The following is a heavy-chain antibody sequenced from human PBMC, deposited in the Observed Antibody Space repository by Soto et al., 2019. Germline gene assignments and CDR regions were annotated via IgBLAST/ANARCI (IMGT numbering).Heavy chain of an antibody. CDR2: IGAFNGNT. CDR3: ARAVGAALDY. CDR1: GYSFSTYS. V-gene: IGHV1-18*04. D-gene: IGHD6-25*01. Sequence: QVQLVQSGAEVKKPGASVKVSCKASGYSFSTYSFSWVRQAPGQGLEWMGWIGAFNGNTNYAQKFQGRVTMTTATSTTTVYMELGSLTSDDTAVYYCARAVGAALDYWGQGTLVTVSS. J-gene: IGHJ4*02.